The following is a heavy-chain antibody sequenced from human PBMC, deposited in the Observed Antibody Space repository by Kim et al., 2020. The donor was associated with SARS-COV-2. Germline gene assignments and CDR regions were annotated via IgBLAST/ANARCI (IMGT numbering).Heavy chain of an antibody. CDR3: ARDPGYSGYDW. V-gene: IGHV7-4-1*02. CDR2: HA. Sequence: HATYAQGFTGRLVFSLDSSASTAYLQISSLKAEDTAVYYCARDPGYSGYDWWGQGTLVTVSS. J-gene: IGHJ4*02. D-gene: IGHD5-12*01.